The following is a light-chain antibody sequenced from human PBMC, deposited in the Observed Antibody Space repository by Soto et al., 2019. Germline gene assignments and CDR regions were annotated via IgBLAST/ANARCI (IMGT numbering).Light chain of an antibody. CDR1: SSDVGGYNY. V-gene: IGLV2-14*01. CDR3: SSYTSSSTPWV. J-gene: IGLJ1*01. Sequence: QSVLTQPASVSGSPGQSITISCTGTSSDVGGYNYVSWYQQHPGKAPKLMIYDVSNRPSGVSNRFSGSKSGNTASLTISGLQAEDEADYYCSSYTSSSTPWVFGTGTKVTDL. CDR2: DVS.